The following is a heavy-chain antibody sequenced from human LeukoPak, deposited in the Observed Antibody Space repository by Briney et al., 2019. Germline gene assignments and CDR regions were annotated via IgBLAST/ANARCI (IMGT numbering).Heavy chain of an antibody. CDR2: IYYSGST. D-gene: IGHD3-10*01. V-gene: IGHV4-59*08. J-gene: IGHJ4*02. CDR1: GGSISSYY. Sequence: SETLSLTCTVSGGSISSYYWSWIRQPPGKGLEWIGYIYYSGSTNYNPSLKSRVTISRDTSKNQFSLKLSSVTASDTAVYYCARHSYGSGSYDYGGQGTLVTVSS. CDR3: ARHSYGSGSYDY.